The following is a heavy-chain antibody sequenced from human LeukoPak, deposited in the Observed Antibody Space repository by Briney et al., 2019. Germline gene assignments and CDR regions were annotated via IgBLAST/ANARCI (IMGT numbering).Heavy chain of an antibody. Sequence: PSQTLSLTCTVSGGSISSGDYYWSWIRQPPGKGLEWIGYIYYSGSTYYNPSLKSRVTISVDTSKNQFSLKLSSVTAADTAVYYCARGPLSSSRYVDYFDYWGQGTLVTVSS. CDR2: IYYSGST. CDR1: GGSISSGDYY. D-gene: IGHD6-13*01. J-gene: IGHJ4*02. V-gene: IGHV4-30-4*08. CDR3: ARGPLSSSRYVDYFDY.